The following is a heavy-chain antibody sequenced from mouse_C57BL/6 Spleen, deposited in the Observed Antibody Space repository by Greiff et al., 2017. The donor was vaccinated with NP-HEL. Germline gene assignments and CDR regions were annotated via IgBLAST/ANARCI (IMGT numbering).Heavy chain of an antibody. CDR1: GFTFSDYG. V-gene: IGHV5-17*01. CDR2: ISSGSSTI. CDR3: ARPSDGYDFDY. D-gene: IGHD2-2*01. Sequence: DVKLVESGGGLVKPGGSLKLSCAASGFTFSDYGMHWVRQAPEKGLEWVAYISSGSSTIYYADTVKGRFTLSRDNAKNTLFLQMTSLRSEDTAMYYCARPSDGYDFDYWGQGTTLTVST. J-gene: IGHJ2*01.